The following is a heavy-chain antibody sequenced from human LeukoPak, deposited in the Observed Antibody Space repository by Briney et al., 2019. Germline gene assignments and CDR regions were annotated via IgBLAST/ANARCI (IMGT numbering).Heavy chain of an antibody. CDR2: INHSGST. CDR3: ASGSGVPAAPNDY. CDR1: GGSFSGYY. Sequence: PSETLSLTCAAYGGSFSGYYWSWIRQPPGKGLEWIGEINHSGSTNYNPSLKSRVTISVDTSKNQFSLKLSSVTAADTAVYYCASGSGVPAAPNDYWGQGTLVTVSS. J-gene: IGHJ4*02. D-gene: IGHD2-2*01. V-gene: IGHV4-34*01.